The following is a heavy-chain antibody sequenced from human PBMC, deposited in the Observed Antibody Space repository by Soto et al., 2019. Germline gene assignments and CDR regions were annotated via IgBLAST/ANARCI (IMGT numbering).Heavy chain of an antibody. CDR1: GNTFPIDT. CDR2: ISSYTGNT. V-gene: IGHV1-18*04. D-gene: IGHD5-12*01. Sequence: QVQLVQSGDELKKPGASVKVSCKPSGNTFPIDTIGWVRQAPGRGLEWMGWISSYTGNTNYGEKVQGRITMTTDRATTTLYMALRSLRSDDTAVYSCATADSGPKFDYWGQGTRVTVSS. J-gene: IGHJ4*02. CDR3: ATADSGPKFDY.